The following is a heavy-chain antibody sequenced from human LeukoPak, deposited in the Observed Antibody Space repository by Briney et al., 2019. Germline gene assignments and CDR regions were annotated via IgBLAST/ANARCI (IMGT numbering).Heavy chain of an antibody. D-gene: IGHD6-19*01. CDR3: AREDSSGWPDAFDI. CDR1: GGSISSYY. J-gene: IGHJ3*02. V-gene: IGHV4-4*07. Sequence: SETLSLTCTVSGGSISSYYWSWIRQPAGKGLEWIGRIYTSGSTNYNPSLKSRVTMSVDTSKNQFSLKLSSVTAADTAVYYCAREDSSGWPDAFDIWGQGTMVTVSS. CDR2: IYTSGST.